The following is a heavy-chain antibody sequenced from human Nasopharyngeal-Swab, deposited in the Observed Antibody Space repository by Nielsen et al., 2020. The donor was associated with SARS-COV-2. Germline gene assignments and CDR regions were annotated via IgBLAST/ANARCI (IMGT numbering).Heavy chain of an antibody. CDR2: IYDSGST. CDR3: ARVATVVGNDY. Sequence: SQTLSLICAVSGGSISSGGYSWSWIRQPPGKGLEWIGYIYDSGSTYYNPTLESRVTISVDTSKNQFSLKLSSVTAADTAVYYCARVATVVGNDYWGQETLVTVSS. CDR1: GGSISSGGYS. J-gene: IGHJ4*02. D-gene: IGHD4-23*01. V-gene: IGHV4-30-4*07.